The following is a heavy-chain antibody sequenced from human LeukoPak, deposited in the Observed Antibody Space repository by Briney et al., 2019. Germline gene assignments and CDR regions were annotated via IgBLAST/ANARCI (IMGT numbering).Heavy chain of an antibody. Sequence: SETLSLTCAVYGASFSGYYWSWIRQPPGKGLEWIGYIYYSGSTNYNPSLKSRVTISVDTSKNQFSLKLSSVTAADTAVYYCARTLAYCGGDCYPNWFDPWGQGTLVTVSS. V-gene: IGHV4-59*01. CDR2: IYYSGST. D-gene: IGHD2-21*02. CDR3: ARTLAYCGGDCYPNWFDP. CDR1: GASFSGYY. J-gene: IGHJ5*02.